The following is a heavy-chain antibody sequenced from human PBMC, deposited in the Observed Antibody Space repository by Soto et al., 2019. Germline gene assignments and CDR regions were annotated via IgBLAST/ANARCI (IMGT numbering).Heavy chain of an antibody. CDR1: XGSISSYY. J-gene: IGHJ3*02. CDR2: IYYSGST. Sequence: SETLSLTCTVSXGSISSYYWSWIRQPPGKGLEWIGYIYYSGSTNYNPSLKSRVTISVDTSKNQFSLKLSSVTAADTAVYYCARVLRIQPDYDFWSGYYKALGAFDIWGQGTMVTVSS. D-gene: IGHD3-3*01. V-gene: IGHV4-59*01. CDR3: ARVLRIQPDYDFWSGYYKALGAFDI.